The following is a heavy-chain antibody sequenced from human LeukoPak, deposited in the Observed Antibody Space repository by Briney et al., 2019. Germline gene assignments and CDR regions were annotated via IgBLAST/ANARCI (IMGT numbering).Heavy chain of an antibody. J-gene: IGHJ5*02. CDR1: GYTFTSYD. CDR3: ARGHLRGRLLYYDSSGGFDP. V-gene: IGHV1-8*03. Sequence: GASVKVSCKASGYTFTSYDINWVRQATGQGLEWMGWMNPNSGNTGYAQKFQGRVTITRNTSISTAYMELSSLRSEDTAVYYCARGHLRGRLLYYDSSGGFDPWGQGTLVTVSS. CDR2: MNPNSGNT. D-gene: IGHD3-22*01.